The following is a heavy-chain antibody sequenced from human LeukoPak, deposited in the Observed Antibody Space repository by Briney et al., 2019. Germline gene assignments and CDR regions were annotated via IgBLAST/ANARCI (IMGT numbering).Heavy chain of an antibody. D-gene: IGHD2/OR15-2a*01. CDR2: IRYDGSNK. CDR3: AKEIGPLRSDAFDI. CDR1: GFTFSSYG. V-gene: IGHV3-30*02. Sequence: GGSLRLSCAASGFTFSSYGMHWVRQAPGKGLEWVAFIRYDGSNKYYADSVKGRFTISRDNSKNTLYLQMNSLRAEDTAVYYCAKEIGPLRSDAFDIWGQGTMVTVSS. J-gene: IGHJ3*02.